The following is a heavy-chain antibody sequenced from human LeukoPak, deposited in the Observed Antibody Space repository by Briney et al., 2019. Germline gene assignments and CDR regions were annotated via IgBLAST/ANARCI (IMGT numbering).Heavy chain of an antibody. Sequence: PGGSPRLSCAASGFTFSSYAMSWVRQAPGKGLEWVSAISGSGGSTYYADSVKGRFTISRDNSKNTLYLQMNSLRAEDTAVYYCAKGDGYDWFAYYYYGMDVWGQGTTVTVSS. J-gene: IGHJ6*02. CDR1: GFTFSSYA. V-gene: IGHV3-23*01. CDR2: ISGSGGST. CDR3: AKGDGYDWFAYYYYGMDV. D-gene: IGHD5-12*01.